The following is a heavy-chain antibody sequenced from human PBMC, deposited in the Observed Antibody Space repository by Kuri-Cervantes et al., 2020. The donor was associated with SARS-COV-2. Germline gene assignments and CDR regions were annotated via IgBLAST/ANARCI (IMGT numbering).Heavy chain of an antibody. J-gene: IGHJ6*02. CDR1: GGSITTYSYY. Sequence: ESLKISCTVSGGSITTYSYYWGWIRQPPGKGLEWIGYIYYNGSTNYNPSPKSRVTISVDTSKNQFSLKLSSVTAADTAMYYCARHDYGDPLTYYYGMDVWGQGTTVTVSS. CDR2: IYYNGST. CDR3: ARHDYGDPLTYYYGMDV. D-gene: IGHD4-17*01. V-gene: IGHV4-61*01.